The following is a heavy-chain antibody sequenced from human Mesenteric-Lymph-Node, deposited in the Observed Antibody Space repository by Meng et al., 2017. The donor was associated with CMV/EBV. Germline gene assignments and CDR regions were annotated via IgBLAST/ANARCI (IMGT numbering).Heavy chain of an antibody. D-gene: IGHD3-22*01. CDR1: GFTFSSYA. Sequence: GGSLRLSCAASGFTFSSYAMSWVRQAPGKGLEWVSAISGSGGSTYYADSVKGRFTISRDNSKNTLYLQMNSLRAEDTAVYYCAKGRRPTMIVVVISIDYWGQGTLVTVSS. CDR2: ISGSGGST. V-gene: IGHV3-23*01. J-gene: IGHJ4*02. CDR3: AKGRRPTMIVVVISIDY.